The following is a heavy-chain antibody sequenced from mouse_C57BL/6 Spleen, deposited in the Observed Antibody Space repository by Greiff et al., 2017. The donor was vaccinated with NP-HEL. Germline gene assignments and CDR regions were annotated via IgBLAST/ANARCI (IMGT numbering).Heavy chain of an antibody. J-gene: IGHJ3*01. D-gene: IGHD2-3*01. V-gene: IGHV3-6*01. CDR2: ISYDGSN. CDR3: ARDRGGLLAY. CDR1: GYSITSGYY. Sequence: EVQLQESGPGLVKPSQSLSLTCSVTGYSITSGYYWNWIRQFPGNKLEWMGYISYDGSNNYNPSLKNRISITRDTSKNQFFLKLNSVTTEDTATYYCARDRGGLLAYWGQGTLVTVSA.